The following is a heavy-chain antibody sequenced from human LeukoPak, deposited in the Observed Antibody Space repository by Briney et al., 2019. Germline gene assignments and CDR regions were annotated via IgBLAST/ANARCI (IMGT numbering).Heavy chain of an antibody. V-gene: IGHV4-39*01. J-gene: IGHJ4*02. Sequence: PSETLSLTCTVSGGSISSSSYHWGWIRQPPGMGLEWLGSIFYSGSTYYNPSLKSRVTISVDTSRNQFSLKLSSVTAADTAVYYCARRLGSYHSFDYWGQGTLVTVSS. D-gene: IGHD3-10*01. CDR2: IFYSGST. CDR1: GGSISSSSYH. CDR3: ARRLGSYHSFDY.